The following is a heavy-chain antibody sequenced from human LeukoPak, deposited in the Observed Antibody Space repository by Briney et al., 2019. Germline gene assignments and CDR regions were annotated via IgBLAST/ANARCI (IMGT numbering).Heavy chain of an antibody. CDR2: ISFDGSNK. J-gene: IGHJ4*02. V-gene: IGHV3-30*03. CDR1: GFTFSDYA. Sequence: PGGSLRLSCAASGFTFSDYAMHWVRQAPGKGLEWVALISFDGSNKYYADSVKGRFTISRDNSKNTLYLQMNSLRAEDTAVYYCARDRYFDWLLDYWGQGTLVTVSS. D-gene: IGHD3-9*01. CDR3: ARDRYFDWLLDY.